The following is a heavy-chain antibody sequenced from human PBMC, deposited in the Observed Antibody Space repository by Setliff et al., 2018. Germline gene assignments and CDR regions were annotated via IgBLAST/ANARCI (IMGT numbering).Heavy chain of an antibody. CDR2: IIPIFGTA. D-gene: IGHD4-4*01. CDR3: AKALLPIYDYSNYEEENHAFDI. V-gene: IGHV1-69*06. J-gene: IGHJ3*02. Sequence: SVKVSCKASGGTFSSYAISWVRQAPGQGLEWMGGIIPIFGTANYAQKFQGRVTITADKSTSTAYMELSSLRSEDTAVYYCAKALLPIYDYSNYEEENHAFDIWGQGTMVTV. CDR1: GGTFSSYA.